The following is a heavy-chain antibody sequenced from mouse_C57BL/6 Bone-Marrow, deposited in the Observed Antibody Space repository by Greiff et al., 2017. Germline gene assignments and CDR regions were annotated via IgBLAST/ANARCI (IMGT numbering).Heavy chain of an antibody. V-gene: IGHV1-19*01. J-gene: IGHJ4*01. CDR1: GYTFTDYY. CDR2: INPYNGGT. CDR3: AKEPVVATGGVYYYAMDY. Sequence: VQLQQSGPVLVKPGASVKMSCKASGYTFTDYYMNWVKQSHGKSLEWIGVINPYNGGTSYNQKFKGKATLTVDKSSSTAYMELNSLTSEDSAVYYCAKEPVVATGGVYYYAMDYWGQGTSVTVSS. D-gene: IGHD1-1*01.